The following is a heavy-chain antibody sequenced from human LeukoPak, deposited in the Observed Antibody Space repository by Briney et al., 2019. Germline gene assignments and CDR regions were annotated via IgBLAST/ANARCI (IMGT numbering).Heavy chain of an antibody. D-gene: IGHD3-22*01. J-gene: IGHJ4*02. CDR3: ARLGAAYDSSGCDY. CDR2: IYPGDSDT. V-gene: IGHV5-51*01. CDR1: GYSFTSYW. Sequence: GESLKISCKGSGYSFTSYWIGWGRHMPGKGREWRGSIYPGDSDTRYTPSFQGQVTISADKSIRTAYLQWSSLKASAIDMYSCARLGAAYDSSGCDYWGQGTLVTVSS.